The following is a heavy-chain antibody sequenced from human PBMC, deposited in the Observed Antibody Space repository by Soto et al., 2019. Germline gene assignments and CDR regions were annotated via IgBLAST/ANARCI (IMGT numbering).Heavy chain of an antibody. J-gene: IGHJ6*02. V-gene: IGHV1-69*13. CDR1: GGTFSSYA. CDR3: ARLLVGFLELPSYGMDV. Sequence: SVKVSCKASGGTFSSYAISWVRQAPGQGLEWMGGIIPIFGTANYAQKFQGRVTITADESTSTAYMELSSLRSEDTAVYCCARLLVGFLELPSYGMDVWGQGTTVTVS. CDR2: IIPIFGTA. D-gene: IGHD1-7*01.